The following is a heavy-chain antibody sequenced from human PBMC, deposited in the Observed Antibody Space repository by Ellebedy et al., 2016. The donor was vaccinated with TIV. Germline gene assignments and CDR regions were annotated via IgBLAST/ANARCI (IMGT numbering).Heavy chain of an antibody. CDR1: GGSINNYY. V-gene: IGHV4-59*01. CDR3: GRGRGGTQTDY. Sequence: SETLSLTCTVSGGSINNYYWSWVRQPPGKGLEWIGYIFYSGSTTYNPSLRSRVTISVDTSKNQFSLKLASVTAGDTAVYYCGRGRGGTQTDYWGQGTLVTVSS. D-gene: IGHD1-26*01. J-gene: IGHJ4*02. CDR2: IFYSGST.